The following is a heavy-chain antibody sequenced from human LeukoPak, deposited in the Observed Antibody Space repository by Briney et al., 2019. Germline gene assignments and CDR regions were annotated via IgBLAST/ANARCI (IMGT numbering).Heavy chain of an antibody. CDR2: MNPNSGNT. CDR1: GYTFTSYD. J-gene: IGHJ6*03. CDR3: ARGSERYFDWLYTSYYYYYYMDV. V-gene: IGHV1-8*01. Sequence: GASVKVSCKASGYTFTSYDINWVRQATGQGLEWMGWMNPNSGNTGYAQKFQGRVTMTRNTSISTAYMELSSLRSEDMAVYYCARGSERYFDWLYTSYYYYYYMDVWGKGTTVTVSS. D-gene: IGHD3-9*01.